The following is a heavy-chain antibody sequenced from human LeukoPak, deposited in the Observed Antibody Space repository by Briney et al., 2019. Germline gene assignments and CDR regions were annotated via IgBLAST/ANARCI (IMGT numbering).Heavy chain of an antibody. D-gene: IGHD1-1*01. CDR1: GFTFSSYA. J-gene: IGHJ4*02. CDR3: AKGTLQQFDY. V-gene: IGHV3-23*01. CDR2: ITGNGGYT. Sequence: GGSLRLSCAASGFTFSSYAMNWGRQAPGKGLEWVSGITGNGGYTYYADSVKGRFTISRDNSRSTLYLQMNSPRAEDTAIYYCAKGTLQQFDYWGQGTLVTVSS.